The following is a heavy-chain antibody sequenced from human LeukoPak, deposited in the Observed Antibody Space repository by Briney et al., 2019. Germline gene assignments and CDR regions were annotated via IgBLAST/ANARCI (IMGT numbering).Heavy chain of an antibody. CDR1: GGTFSSYA. CDR3: ARDGEMATIYFDY. D-gene: IGHD5-24*01. J-gene: IGHJ4*02. CDR2: IIPIVGIA. Sequence: SVKVSCKASGGTFSSYALSWVRQAPGQGLEWMGTIIPIVGIASYAQKFQGRVTITADKSTSTAYMELSSLRSEDTAVYYCARDGEMATIYFDYWGQGTLVTVSS. V-gene: IGHV1-69*04.